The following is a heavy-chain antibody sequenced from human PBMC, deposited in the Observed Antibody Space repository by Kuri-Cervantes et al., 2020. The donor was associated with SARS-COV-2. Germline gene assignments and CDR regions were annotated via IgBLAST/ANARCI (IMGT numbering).Heavy chain of an antibody. Sequence: GGSLRLSCAASGFIFSSHSMNWVRQAPGKGLEWVSSINTDGSHKNYADSVKGRFTISRDSAKSSLYLQMNSLRVEDTAVYYCARYFGVITVDYWGRGTLVTVSS. V-gene: IGHV3-21*01. CDR3: ARYFGVITVDY. D-gene: IGHD3-3*01. J-gene: IGHJ4*02. CDR2: INTDGSHK. CDR1: GFIFSSHS.